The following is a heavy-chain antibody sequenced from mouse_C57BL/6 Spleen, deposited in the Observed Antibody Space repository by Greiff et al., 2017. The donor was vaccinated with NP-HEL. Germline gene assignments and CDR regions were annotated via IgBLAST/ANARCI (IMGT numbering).Heavy chain of an antibody. V-gene: IGHV1-26*01. D-gene: IGHD1-1*01. Sequence: EVQLQQSGPELVKPGASVKISCKASGYTFTDYYMNWVKQSHGKSLEWIGDINPNNGGTSYNQKFKGKATLTVDKSSSTAYMELRSLTSEDSAVYYCARAFITTVVATEAMDYWCQGTSVTVSS. CDR2: INPNNGGT. J-gene: IGHJ4*01. CDR3: ARAFITTVVATEAMDY. CDR1: GYTFTDYY.